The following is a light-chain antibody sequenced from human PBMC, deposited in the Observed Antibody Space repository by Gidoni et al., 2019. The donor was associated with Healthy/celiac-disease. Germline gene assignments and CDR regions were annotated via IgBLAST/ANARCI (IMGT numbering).Light chain of an antibody. J-gene: IGKJ4*01. CDR1: QSISSY. CDR3: QQSYSTPPT. Sequence: DTQLPQSPSSLSASVGDRVPITCRASQSISSYLNWYQQKPGKAPKLLIYAASSLQSGVPSRFSGSGSGTDFTLTISSLQPEDFATYYCQQSYSTPPTFGEGTKVEIK. CDR2: AAS. V-gene: IGKV1-39*01.